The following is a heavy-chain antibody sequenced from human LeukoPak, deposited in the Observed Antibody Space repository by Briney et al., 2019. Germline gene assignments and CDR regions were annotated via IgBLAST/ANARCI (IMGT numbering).Heavy chain of an antibody. Sequence: VASVKVSCKASGGTFSSYAISWVRQAPGQGLEWMGGIIPIFGTANYAQQFQDRVTIIANESTSTAYMELSLLKFEDTAVYYCARGGGIFGVLTTAHYYGIDVWGQGTTVTVSS. V-gene: IGHV1-69*01. CDR2: IIPIFGTA. J-gene: IGHJ6*02. CDR3: ARGGGIFGVLTTAHYYGIDV. D-gene: IGHD3-3*01. CDR1: GGTFSSYA.